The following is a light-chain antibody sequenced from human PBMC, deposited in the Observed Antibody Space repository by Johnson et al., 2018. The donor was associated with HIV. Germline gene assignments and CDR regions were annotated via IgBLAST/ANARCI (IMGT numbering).Light chain of an antibody. V-gene: IGLV1-51*02. CDR1: SSNIGNNY. CDR3: GTWDSSLNAYV. CDR2: ENN. J-gene: IGLJ1*01. Sequence: QSMLTQPPSVSAAPGQKVTISCSGSSSNIGNNYVSWYQQLPGTAPKLLIYENNMRPSGIPDRFSGSKSGTTATLGITGLQTGDEADYYCGTWDSSLNAYVFGAATKVAVL.